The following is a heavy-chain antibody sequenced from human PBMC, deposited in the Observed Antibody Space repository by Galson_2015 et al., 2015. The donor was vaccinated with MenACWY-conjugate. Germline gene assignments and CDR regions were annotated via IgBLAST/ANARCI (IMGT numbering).Heavy chain of an antibody. J-gene: IGHJ5*02. CDR2: IGSSGDT. CDR3: ARVAASAFDP. CDR1: GFTLSNYD. V-gene: IGHV3-13*01. Sequence: SLRLSCAASGFTLSNYDIHWVRQAAGKGLERDSSIGSSGDTYYAGSVTGRFTMSRENAKNSLYLQMNSLRAEDTAVYYCARVAASAFDPWGQGTLVTVAS. D-gene: IGHD6-25*01.